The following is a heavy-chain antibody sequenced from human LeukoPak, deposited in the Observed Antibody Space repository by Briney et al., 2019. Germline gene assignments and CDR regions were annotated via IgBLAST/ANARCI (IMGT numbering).Heavy chain of an antibody. D-gene: IGHD3-10*01. J-gene: IGHJ5*01. V-gene: IGHV3-30*02. Sequence: GGSLRLSCAASGFTFSSYSMNWVRQAPGKGLEWVAFIRYVERDKYYADSVKGRFTISRDNSKNTLYLQMNSLREDDTAVYYCAKDLMRDQWFGESWGHGTLVTVSP. CDR3: AKDLMRDQWFGES. CDR2: IRYVERDK. CDR1: GFTFSSYS.